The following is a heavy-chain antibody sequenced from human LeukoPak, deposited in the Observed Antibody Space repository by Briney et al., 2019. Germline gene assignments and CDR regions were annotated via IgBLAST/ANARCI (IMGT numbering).Heavy chain of an antibody. CDR3: ARLEWDNYYYYGMDV. Sequence: GGSLRLSCATSGFTFNTSAMHWVRQASGKGLEWLGRIRGKTNSYATAYAASVEGRFTISRDDSKNTAYLQMNSLKTEDTAVYYCARLEWDNYYYYGMDVWGQGTTVTVSS. CDR2: IRGKTNSYAT. D-gene: IGHD1-26*01. CDR1: GFTFNTSA. J-gene: IGHJ6*02. V-gene: IGHV3-73*01.